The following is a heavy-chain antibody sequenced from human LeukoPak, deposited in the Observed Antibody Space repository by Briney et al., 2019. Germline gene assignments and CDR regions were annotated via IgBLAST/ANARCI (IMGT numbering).Heavy chain of an antibody. CDR2: MYYSGGS. CDR3: ARHYPSGSYYVFFDY. CDR1: GGSISSSGHY. V-gene: IGHV4-39*01. J-gene: IGHJ4*02. D-gene: IGHD1-26*01. Sequence: SETLSLTCSVSGGSISSSGHYWGWIRQTPGRGLEWIGSMYYSGGSYYNPSLKSRVTISGDTSKNQFFLKLNSVTAADTAVYYCARHYPSGSYYVFFDYWGQGTLVTVSS.